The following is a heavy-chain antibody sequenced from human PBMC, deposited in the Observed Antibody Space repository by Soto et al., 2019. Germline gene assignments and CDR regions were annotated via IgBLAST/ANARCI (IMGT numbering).Heavy chain of an antibody. CDR3: TREIPYFDS. CDR2: IRSKDYGGTT. J-gene: IGHJ4*02. CDR1: GFTFTYFS. Sequence: GGSLRLSCAASGFTFTYFSISWVRQAPGRGLEWVGFIRSKDYGGTTEYAASVKGRFAISRDDSTGIAYLQINSLKNEDTAVYYCTREIPYFDSWGQGTLVTVSS. V-gene: IGHV3-49*02.